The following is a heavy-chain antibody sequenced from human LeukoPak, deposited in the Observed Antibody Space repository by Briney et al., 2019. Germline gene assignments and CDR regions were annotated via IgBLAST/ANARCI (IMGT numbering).Heavy chain of an antibody. V-gene: IGHV4-4*07. CDR2: IYTSGST. J-gene: IGHJ6*03. D-gene: IGHD3-10*02. CDR3: AALSSGSYYGYYYYYMDV. CDR1: GGSISSYY. Sequence: SETLSLTCTVSGGSISSYYWSWIRQPAGKGLEWIGRIYTSGSTNYNPSLKSRVTISVDTSKNQFSLKLSSVTAADTAVYYCAALSSGSYYGYYYYYMDVWGKGTTVTVSS.